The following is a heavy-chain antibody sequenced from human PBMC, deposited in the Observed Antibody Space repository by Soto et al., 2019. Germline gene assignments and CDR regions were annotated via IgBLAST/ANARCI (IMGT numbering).Heavy chain of an antibody. CDR1: GGTFSSYA. J-gene: IGHJ5*02. D-gene: IGHD6-19*01. CDR2: IIPIFGTA. V-gene: IGHV1-69*01. Sequence: QVQLVQSGAEVKKPGSSVKVSCKASGGTFSSYAISWVRQAPGQGLEWMGGIIPIFGTANYAQKFQGRVTITADESTSTAYMELSSLRSEDTAVYYCARVHEASCWSVGGWFDPWGQGTLVTVSS. CDR3: ARVHEASCWSVGGWFDP.